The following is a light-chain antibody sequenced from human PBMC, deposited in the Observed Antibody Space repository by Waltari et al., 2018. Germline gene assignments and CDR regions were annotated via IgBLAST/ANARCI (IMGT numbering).Light chain of an antibody. CDR3: QLWDSGSDHVV. J-gene: IGLJ2*01. CDR1: NIVTTG. Sequence: SYVLTQPPSVSVAPGKTATITRWGNNIVTTGVHRYQQKPGQAPVLVIYDNTDRPSGIPERFSGSNSVNTATLTISSVEAGDEADYYCQLWDSGSDHVVFGGGTKLTVL. V-gene: IGLV3-21*03. CDR2: DNT.